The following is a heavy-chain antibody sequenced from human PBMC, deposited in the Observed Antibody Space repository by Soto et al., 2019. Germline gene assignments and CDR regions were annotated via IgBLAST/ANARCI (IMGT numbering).Heavy chain of an antibody. J-gene: IGHJ5*02. CDR3: AKDAVYKDGLWLMDS. CDR2: VTGSGGQI. D-gene: IGHD2-21*01. CDR1: GFTISTYA. V-gene: IGHV3-23*01. Sequence: GGSLRLSCAASGFTISTYAMTWVRQAPGKGLECVSGVTGSGGQIHYADSVKGRFTISKDNSKNTLYLQMSSLREEDTALYYCAKDAVYKDGLWLMDSWGQGTLLTVSS.